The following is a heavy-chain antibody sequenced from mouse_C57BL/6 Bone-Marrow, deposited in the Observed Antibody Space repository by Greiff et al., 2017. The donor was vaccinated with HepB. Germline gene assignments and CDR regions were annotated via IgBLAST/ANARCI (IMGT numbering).Heavy chain of an antibody. V-gene: IGHV6-6*01. Sequence: EVQLVESGGGLVQPGGSMKLSCAASGFTFSDAWMDWVRQSPEKGLEWVAEIRNKANNHATYYAESVKGRFTISRDDSKSSVYLQMNSLRAEDTGIYCCTPVWLDDFDYWGQGTTLTVSS. CDR3: TPVWLDDFDY. J-gene: IGHJ2*01. CDR2: IRNKANNHAT. D-gene: IGHD2-10*02. CDR1: GFTFSDAW.